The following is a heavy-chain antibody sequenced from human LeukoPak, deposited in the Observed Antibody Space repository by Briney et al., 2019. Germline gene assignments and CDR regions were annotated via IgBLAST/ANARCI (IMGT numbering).Heavy chain of an antibody. Sequence: PSETLSLTCTVSGGSIEGQYWSWIRQPPGKGLEWIGYIHSNGGTKYNPSLKSQFTMSVDTSKNQFSLKLSSVTAADTAVYYCAREGSSGNWFDPWGQGTLVTVSS. CDR3: AREGSSGNWFDP. J-gene: IGHJ5*02. CDR1: GGSIEGQY. CDR2: IHSNGGT. D-gene: IGHD6-13*01. V-gene: IGHV4-59*11.